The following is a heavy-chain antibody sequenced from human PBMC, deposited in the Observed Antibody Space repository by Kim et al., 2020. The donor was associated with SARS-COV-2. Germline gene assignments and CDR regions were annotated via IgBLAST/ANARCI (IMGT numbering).Heavy chain of an antibody. D-gene: IGHD2-8*01. V-gene: IGHV4-59*01. Sequence: SETLSLTCTVSGGSIGSYYWSWIRQPPGKGLEWIGYIFYSWSTNYNPSLKSRVTILVDTSKNQFSLKLNSVTAADTAVYYCAKGGPNWFDPWGQGTLVTVSS. CDR3: AKGGPNWFDP. CDR1: GGSIGSYY. J-gene: IGHJ5*02. CDR2: IFYSWST.